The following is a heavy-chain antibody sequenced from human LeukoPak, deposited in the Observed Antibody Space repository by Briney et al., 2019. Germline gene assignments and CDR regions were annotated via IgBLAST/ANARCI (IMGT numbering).Heavy chain of an antibody. V-gene: IGHV3-23*01. CDR1: GFTFDTYA. J-gene: IGHJ4*02. CDR3: ARNDYVWGSYRYFDY. D-gene: IGHD3-16*02. Sequence: GGSLRLSCAASGFTFDTYAMNWVRQTPGKGLEWVSTISGSGDSTYYADSVKGRFTISRDNAKNSLYLQMNSLRDEDTAVYYCARNDYVWGSYRYFDYWGQGTLVTVSS. CDR2: ISGSGDST.